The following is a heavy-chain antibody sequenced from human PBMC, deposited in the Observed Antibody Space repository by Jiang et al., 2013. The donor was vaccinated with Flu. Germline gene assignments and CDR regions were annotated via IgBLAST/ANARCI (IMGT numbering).Heavy chain of an antibody. J-gene: IGHJ5*02. Sequence: SGSGLVKPSQTLSLTCTVSGGSISSGGYYWSWIRQHPGKGLEWIGYIYYSGSTYYNPSLKSRVTISVDTSKNQFSLKLSSVTAADTAVYYCARALYCTNGVCYMRGGYIRWFDPWGQGTPGHRLL. V-gene: IGHV4-31*03. CDR3: ARALYCTNGVCYMRGGYIRWFDP. CDR1: GGSISSGGYY. CDR2: IYYSGST. D-gene: IGHD2-8*01.